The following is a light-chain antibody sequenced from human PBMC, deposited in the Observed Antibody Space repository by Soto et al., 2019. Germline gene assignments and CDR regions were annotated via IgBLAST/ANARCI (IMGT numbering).Light chain of an antibody. V-gene: IGKV3-20*01. CDR1: QSVSSSY. J-gene: IGKJ1*01. CDR3: QQYGSAPQT. Sequence: EIVLTQSPGTLSLSPGERATLSCRASQSVSSSYLAWYQQKPGQAPRLLIYDASSRATGIPDRFSGSGSGTDFTLAISRLEPEDCAVYYCQQYGSAPQTLGQGTKVEIK. CDR2: DAS.